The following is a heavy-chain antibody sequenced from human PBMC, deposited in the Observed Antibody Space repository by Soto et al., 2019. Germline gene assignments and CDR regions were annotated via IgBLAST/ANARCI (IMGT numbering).Heavy chain of an antibody. CDR3: ASRTFYYDSSGYDALSGMDV. Sequence: GASVKVSCKASGYTFTSYGISWVRQAPGQGLEWMGWISAYNGNTNYAQKLQGRATMTTDTSTSTAYMELRSLRSDDTAVYYCASRTFYYDSSGYDALSGMDVWGQGTRVTVSS. CDR1: GYTFTSYG. J-gene: IGHJ6*02. CDR2: ISAYNGNT. V-gene: IGHV1-18*01. D-gene: IGHD3-22*01.